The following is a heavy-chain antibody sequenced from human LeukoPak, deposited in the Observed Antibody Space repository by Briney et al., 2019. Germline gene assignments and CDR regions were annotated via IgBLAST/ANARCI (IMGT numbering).Heavy chain of an antibody. D-gene: IGHD3-10*01. V-gene: IGHV3-30-3*01. CDR2: ISFDGSDK. CDR3: ALTPDYYGSGSFDY. CDR1: GFTFSSNA. J-gene: IGHJ4*02. Sequence: GGSLRLSCAASGFTFSSNAMHWVRQTPGKGLEWVAVISFDGSDKQYADSVKGRFTISRDNSKNTLYLQMNSLRAEDTAVYYCALTPDYYGSGSFDYWGQGTLVTVSS.